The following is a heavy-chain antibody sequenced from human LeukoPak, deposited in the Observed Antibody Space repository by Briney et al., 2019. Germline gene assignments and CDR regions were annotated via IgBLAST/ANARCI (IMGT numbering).Heavy chain of an antibody. D-gene: IGHD3-9*01. Sequence: PGGSLRLSCAASGFTFNSYSMNWVRQAPGKGLEWVSSISGSNSYIYYADSMKGRFTISRDNAKNSLYLQMNSLRAEDTAVYYCARVGDILTGHQGDAFDIWGQGTMVTVSS. CDR3: ARVGDILTGHQGDAFDI. V-gene: IGHV3-21*01. CDR1: GFTFNSYS. CDR2: ISGSNSYI. J-gene: IGHJ3*02.